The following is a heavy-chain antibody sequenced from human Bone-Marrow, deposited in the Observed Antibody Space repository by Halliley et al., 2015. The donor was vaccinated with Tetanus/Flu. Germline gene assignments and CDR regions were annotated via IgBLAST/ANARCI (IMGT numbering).Heavy chain of an antibody. D-gene: IGHD3-16*01. Sequence: TLSLTCTVSGGSISGTIWWSWVRQTPGKGLEWLGGISHDGSSNSNPSVKSPVSFSVYKANNQFSLNLSFVTTPDTALYYCAGESGIVVISLEEAHFDYWGQGALVAVSS. J-gene: IGHJ4*02. V-gene: IGHV4-4*02. CDR3: AGESGIVVISLEEAHFDY. CDR2: ISHDGSS. CDR1: GGSISGTIW.